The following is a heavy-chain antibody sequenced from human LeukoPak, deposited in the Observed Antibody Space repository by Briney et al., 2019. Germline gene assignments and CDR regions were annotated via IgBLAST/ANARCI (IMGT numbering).Heavy chain of an antibody. D-gene: IGHD6-13*01. CDR3: ARPSYSSSWLPFDY. CDR1: GGFISSYY. Sequence: SETLSLTCTVSGGFISSYYWNWIRQTPGKGLEWIGSIYSSGNTNYNPSLKSRVTISVDTSKNQFSLLLTSVTAADTAMYYCARPSYSSSWLPFDYWGQGTLVTVSS. V-gene: IGHV4-59*01. CDR2: IYSSGNT. J-gene: IGHJ4*02.